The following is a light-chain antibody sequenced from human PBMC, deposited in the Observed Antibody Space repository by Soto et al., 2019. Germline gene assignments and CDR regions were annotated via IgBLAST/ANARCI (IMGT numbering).Light chain of an antibody. CDR1: QSLLHSNGYNY. Sequence: DILMTQSPLSLPVTPGEPASISCRSSQSLLHSNGYNYLDWYLQKPGQSPQLLIYLGSNRSSGVPDRFSGSGSGTDFTLKTSTVEAEDVGVYYFMQALQTQGTFGQGTKVDIX. J-gene: IGKJ1*01. CDR3: MQALQTQGT. V-gene: IGKV2-28*01. CDR2: LGS.